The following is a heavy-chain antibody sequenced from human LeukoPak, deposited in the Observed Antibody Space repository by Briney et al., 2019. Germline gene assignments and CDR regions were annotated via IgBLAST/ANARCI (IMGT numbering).Heavy chain of an antibody. CDR3: AKDLTTSPYYFDY. V-gene: IGHV3-23*01. CDR2: ISGSGGST. Sequence: PGGSLRLSCAASGFTFSSYAMSWVRQAPREGLEWVSAISGSGGSTYYADSVKGRFTISRDNSKNTLYLQMNSLRAEDTAVYYCAKDLTTSPYYFDYWGQGTLVTVYS. D-gene: IGHD1-14*01. J-gene: IGHJ4*02. CDR1: GFTFSSYA.